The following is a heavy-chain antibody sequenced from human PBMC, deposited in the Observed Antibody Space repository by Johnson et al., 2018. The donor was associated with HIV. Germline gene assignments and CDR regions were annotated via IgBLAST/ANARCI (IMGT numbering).Heavy chain of an antibody. D-gene: IGHD1-7*01. J-gene: IGHJ3*02. V-gene: IGHV3-66*01. CDR2: IYSGGST. CDR1: GFTVSSNY. Sequence: VQLMESGGGLVQPGGSLRLSCAASGFTVSSNYMSWVRQAPGKGLEWVSVIYSGGSTYYADSVKGRFTISRDNSKHTLYLQMNSLRAGDTAVYYCAKGRETNAFDIWGQGTMVTVSS. CDR3: AKGRETNAFDI.